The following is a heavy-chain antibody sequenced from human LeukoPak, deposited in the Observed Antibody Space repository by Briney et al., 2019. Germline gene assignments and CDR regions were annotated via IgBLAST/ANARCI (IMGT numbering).Heavy chain of an antibody. Sequence: HPGGSLRLSCAASGFTFSSYATSWVRQAPGKGLEWVSAISGSGGSTYYADSVKGRFTISRDNSKNTLYLQMNSLRAEDTAVYYCAKRPLGYCSGGSCAFDYWGQGTLVTVSS. CDR1: GFTFSSYA. D-gene: IGHD2-15*01. CDR3: AKRPLGYCSGGSCAFDY. CDR2: ISGSGGST. J-gene: IGHJ4*02. V-gene: IGHV3-23*01.